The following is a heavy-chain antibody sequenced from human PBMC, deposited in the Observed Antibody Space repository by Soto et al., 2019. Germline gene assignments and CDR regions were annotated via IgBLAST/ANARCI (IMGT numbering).Heavy chain of an antibody. Sequence: QLQLPESGSGLVKPSQTLSLTCAVSGGSISSGGYSWSWIRQPPGKGLEWIGYIYHSGSTYYNPSLRSRVTISEDRSKNQFSLKLSSVTAADTAVYYCAPQPEYCSSNSCSDYWGQGTLVTVSS. CDR3: APQPEYCSSNSCSDY. V-gene: IGHV4-30-2*01. CDR2: IYHSGST. J-gene: IGHJ4*02. CDR1: GGSISSGGYS. D-gene: IGHD2-2*01.